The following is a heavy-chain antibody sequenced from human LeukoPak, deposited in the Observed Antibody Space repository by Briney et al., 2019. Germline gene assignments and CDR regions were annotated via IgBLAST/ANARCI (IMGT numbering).Heavy chain of an antibody. CDR1: GLTFSDAW. CDR3: TTAPTRDGLPYFYY. J-gene: IGHJ4*02. CDR2: ISAGGTT. Sequence: PGGSLRLSCAVSGLTFSDAWMVWVRQAPGKGLEWVARISAGGTTHYAAPVNARFIASRNDTKATVYLQMNSLTTEDTAVYYCTTAPTRDGLPYFYYWGQGTVVTVSS. V-gene: IGHV3-15*01. D-gene: IGHD5/OR15-5a*01.